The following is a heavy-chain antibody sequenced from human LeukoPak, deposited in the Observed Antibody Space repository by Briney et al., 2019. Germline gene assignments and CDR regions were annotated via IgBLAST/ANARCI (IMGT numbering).Heavy chain of an antibody. CDR3: ASHYGNFDY. D-gene: IGHD3-10*01. CDR1: GFTFSSYA. CDR2: ITGGGLTT. Sequence: PGGSLRLSCAASGFTFSSYAMNWVRQAPGMGLEWVSAITGGGLTTYYADSVKSRFTISRDNSKNTLYLQMNSLRAEDTAVYYCASHYGNFDYWGQGTLVTVSS. J-gene: IGHJ4*02. V-gene: IGHV3-23*01.